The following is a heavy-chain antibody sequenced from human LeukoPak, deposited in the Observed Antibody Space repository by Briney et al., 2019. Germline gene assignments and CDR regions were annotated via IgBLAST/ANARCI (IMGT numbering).Heavy chain of an antibody. V-gene: IGHV3-7*01. CDR3: ARDSGGYDFWSGYYYYYGMDV. CDR1: GFTFSSYW. CDR2: IKQDGSEK. Sequence: GGSLRLSCAASGFTFSSYWVSWVRQAPGKGLEWVANIKQDGSEKYYVDSVKGRFTISRDNAKNSLYLQMNSLRAEDTAVYYCARDSGGYDFWSGYYYYYGMDVWRQGTTVTVCS. J-gene: IGHJ6*02. D-gene: IGHD3-3*01.